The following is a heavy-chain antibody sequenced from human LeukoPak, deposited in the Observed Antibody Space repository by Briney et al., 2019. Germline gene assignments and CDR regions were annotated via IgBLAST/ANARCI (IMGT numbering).Heavy chain of an antibody. CDR2: IIPIFGTA. CDR1: GGTFSSYA. Sequence: SVKVSCKASGGTFSSYAISWVRQAPGQGLEWMGGIIPIFGTANYAQRFQGRVTITADESTSTAYMELSSLRSEGTAVYYCHYGSGSYYNVGGYYYYGMDVWGKGTTVTVSS. CDR3: HYGSGSYYNVGGYYYYGMDV. D-gene: IGHD3-10*01. V-gene: IGHV1-69*13. J-gene: IGHJ6*04.